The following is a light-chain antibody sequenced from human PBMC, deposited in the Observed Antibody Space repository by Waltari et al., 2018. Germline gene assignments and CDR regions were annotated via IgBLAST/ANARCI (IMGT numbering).Light chain of an antibody. CDR3: GTWDSSLSAVL. V-gene: IGLV1-51*01. J-gene: IGLJ2*01. Sequence: QSVLTQPPSMSAAPGQKVTISCSGSSSNIGNNYVSWYQQLPGTVPKLLIYDNNKGPPGIPDRFSGSKSGTSATLGITGLQTGDEANDYCGTWDSSLSAVLFGGGTKLTVL. CDR1: SSNIGNNY. CDR2: DNN.